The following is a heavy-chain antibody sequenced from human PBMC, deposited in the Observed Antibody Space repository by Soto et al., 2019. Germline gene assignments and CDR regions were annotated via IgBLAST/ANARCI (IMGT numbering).Heavy chain of an antibody. V-gene: IGHV5-10-1*01. CDR3: ARQIYDSDTGPNFQYYFDS. CDR1: GYSFDGYW. J-gene: IGHJ4*02. D-gene: IGHD3-22*01. CDR2: IDPSDSQT. Sequence: PGESLKISCKGSGYSFDGYWITWVRQKPGKGLEWMGRIDPSDSQTYYSPSFRGHVTISVTKSITTVFLQWSGLRASDTAMYYCARQIYDSDTGPNFQYYFDSWGQGTPVTVSS.